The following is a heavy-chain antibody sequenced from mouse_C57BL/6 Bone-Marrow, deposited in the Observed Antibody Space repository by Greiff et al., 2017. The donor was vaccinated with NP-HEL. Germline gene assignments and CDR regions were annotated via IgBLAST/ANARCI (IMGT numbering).Heavy chain of an antibody. J-gene: IGHJ3*01. CDR1: GFNITDYY. CDR2: IDPEDGET. V-gene: IGHV14-2*01. D-gene: IGHD2-4*01. CDR3: ASYDYDGSWFAY. Sequence: EVQLQQSGAELVKPGASVKLSCTASGFNITDYYMHWVKQRTEQGLEWIGRIDPEDGETKYAPKFQGKATITADTSSNTAYLQLSSLTSKDTAVYDCASYDYDGSWFAYWGQGTLVTVSA.